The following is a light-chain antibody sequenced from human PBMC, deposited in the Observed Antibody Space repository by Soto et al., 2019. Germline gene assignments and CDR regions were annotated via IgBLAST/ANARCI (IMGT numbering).Light chain of an antibody. CDR2: DNN. CDR3: ATWDDNLNAGV. J-gene: IGLJ3*02. CDR1: SSNLGNDY. Sequence: QSVLTQPPSMSAAPGQKVTISCSGSSSNLGNDYVFWYQHLPGTAPKLLIYDNNKRPSGIPDRFSGSKSGTSATLGITGLQTGDEAEYYCATWDDNLNAGVFGGGTKLTVL. V-gene: IGLV1-51*01.